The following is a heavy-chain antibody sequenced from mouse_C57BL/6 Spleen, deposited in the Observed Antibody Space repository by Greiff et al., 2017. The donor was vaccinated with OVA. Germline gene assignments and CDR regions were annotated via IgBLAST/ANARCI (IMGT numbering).Heavy chain of an antibody. J-gene: IGHJ3*01. CDR2: IHPSDSDT. CDR3: AIYYYGSSSFAY. V-gene: IGHV1-74*01. CDR1: GYTFTSYW. Sequence: QVQLQQPGAELVKPGASVKVSCKASGYTFTSYWMHWVKQRPGQGLEWIGRIHPSDSDTNYNQKFKGKATLTVDKSSSTAYMQLSSLTSEDSAVDYCAIYYYGSSSFAYWGQGTLVTVSA. D-gene: IGHD1-1*01.